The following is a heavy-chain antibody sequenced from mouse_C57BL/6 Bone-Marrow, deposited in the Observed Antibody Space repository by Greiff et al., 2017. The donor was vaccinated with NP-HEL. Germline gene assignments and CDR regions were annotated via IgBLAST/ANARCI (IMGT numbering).Heavy chain of an antibody. D-gene: IGHD2-4*01. J-gene: IGHJ3*01. CDR3: ASPYDYDVAWFAY. V-gene: IGHV5-6*02. CDR1: GFTFSSYG. Sequence: EVKLVESGGDLVKPGGSLKLSCAASGFTFSSYGMSWVRQTPDKRLEWVATISSGGSYTYYPDSVKGRFTISRDNAKNTLYLQMSSLKSEDTAMYYCASPYDYDVAWFAYWSQGTLVTVSA. CDR2: ISSGGSYT.